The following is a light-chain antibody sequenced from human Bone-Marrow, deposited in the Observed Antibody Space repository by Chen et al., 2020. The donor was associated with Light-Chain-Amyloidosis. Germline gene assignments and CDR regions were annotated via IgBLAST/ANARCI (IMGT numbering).Light chain of an antibody. CDR1: ALPKQY. CDR2: KDS. V-gene: IGLV3-25*03. J-gene: IGLJ3*02. CDR3: QSADSSGTSRV. Sequence: SYELTQPPSVSVSPGQTARITCSGAALPKQYACWYQQKAGQAPVLVIYKDSERPSGIPERFSGSGSETTVTLTISGVQAEDEADYCCQSADSSGTSRVFGGGTKLTVL.